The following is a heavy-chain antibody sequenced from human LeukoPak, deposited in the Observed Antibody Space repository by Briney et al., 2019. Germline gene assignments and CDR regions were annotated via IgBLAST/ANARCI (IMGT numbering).Heavy chain of an antibody. CDR2: IYYSGST. Sequence: SETLSLTCTVSGGSISSSSYYWGWIRQPPGKGLEWIGSIYYSGSTHYNPSLKSRVTISVDTSKNQFSLKLSSVTAADTAVYYCASPAMVNYYYMDVWGKGTTVTISS. V-gene: IGHV4-39*01. CDR1: GGSISSSSYY. CDR3: ASPAMVNYYYMDV. D-gene: IGHD5-18*01. J-gene: IGHJ6*03.